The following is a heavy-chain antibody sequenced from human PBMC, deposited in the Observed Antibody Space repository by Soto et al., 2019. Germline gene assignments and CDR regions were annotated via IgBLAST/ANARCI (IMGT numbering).Heavy chain of an antibody. V-gene: IGHV4-31*03. J-gene: IGHJ4*02. Sequence: PSETLSLTCTVSGGSISSGGYYWSWIRQHPGKGLEWIGYIYYSGSTYYNPSLKSRVTISVDTSKNQFSLKLSSVTAADTAVYYCARTHRDGYGGYFDYWGQGTLVTVSS. CDR1: GGSISSGGYY. CDR3: ARTHRDGYGGYFDY. D-gene: IGHD5-12*01. CDR2: IYYSGST.